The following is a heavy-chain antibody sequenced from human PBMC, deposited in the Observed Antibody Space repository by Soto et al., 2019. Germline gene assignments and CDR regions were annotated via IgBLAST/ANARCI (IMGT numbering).Heavy chain of an antibody. V-gene: IGHV4-30-2*01. CDR3: ARAFQGDYFDY. Sequence: SETLSLTCAVSGGSISSGGYSWSWIRQPPGKGLEWIGYIYHSGSTYYNPSLKSRVTISVDRSKNQFSLKLSSVTAADTAVYYCARAFQGDYFDYWGQGTLVTVYS. CDR2: IYHSGST. CDR1: GGSISSGGYS. J-gene: IGHJ4*02.